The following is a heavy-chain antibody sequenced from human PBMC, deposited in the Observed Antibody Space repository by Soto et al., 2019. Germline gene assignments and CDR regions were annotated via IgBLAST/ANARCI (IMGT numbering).Heavy chain of an antibody. D-gene: IGHD1-26*01. CDR2: ISYEGRTQ. V-gene: IGHV3-30*18. Sequence: GGSLRLSCAASGFNFSSYGMQWVRQAPGKGLEWVAVISYEGRTQYYADSVKGRFTISRDNSKDTLYLQMNSLRAEDTAVYYCAKEGTTKRSYYFDFWGQGTLVTVSS. CDR1: GFNFSSYG. J-gene: IGHJ4*02. CDR3: AKEGTTKRSYYFDF.